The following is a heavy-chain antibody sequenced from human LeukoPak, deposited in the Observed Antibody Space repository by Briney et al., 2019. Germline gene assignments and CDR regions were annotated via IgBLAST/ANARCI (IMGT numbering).Heavy chain of an antibody. Sequence: PSETLSLTCTVSGGSISSYYWSWIRQPPGKGLEWIGYIYYSGSTNYNPSLKSRVTISVDTSKNQFSLKLSSVTAADTAVYYCARGLTELRADYNWYFDLWGRGTLVTVSS. J-gene: IGHJ2*01. CDR3: ARGLTELRADYNWYFDL. D-gene: IGHD1-7*01. CDR1: GGSISSYY. V-gene: IGHV4-59*01. CDR2: IYYSGST.